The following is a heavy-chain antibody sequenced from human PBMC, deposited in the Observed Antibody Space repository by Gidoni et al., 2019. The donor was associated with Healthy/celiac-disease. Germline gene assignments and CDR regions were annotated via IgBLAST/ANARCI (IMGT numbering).Heavy chain of an antibody. J-gene: IGHJ4*02. CDR2: ISYDGSNK. V-gene: IGHV3-30*18. Sequence: RVVQPGRSLRLSCAASGFTFRSYGMHWVRQAPGKGLEWVAVISYDGSNKYYADSVKGRFTISRDNSKNTLYLQMNSLRAEDTAVYYCAKDISAAAGTASYYFDYWGQGTLVTVSS. CDR3: AKDISAAAGTASYYFDY. CDR1: GFTFRSYG. D-gene: IGHD6-13*01.